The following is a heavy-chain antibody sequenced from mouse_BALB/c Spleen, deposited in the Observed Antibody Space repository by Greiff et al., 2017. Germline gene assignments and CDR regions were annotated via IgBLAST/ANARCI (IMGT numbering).Heavy chain of an antibody. D-gene: IGHD1-2*01. Sequence: VQLQQSGPGLVQPSQSLSITCTVSGFSLTRYGVHWVRQSPGKGLEGLGVIWSGGSTDYNAAFISRLSISKDNSKSQVFFKMNSLQANDTAIYYCARQRTTATWRGAMDYWGQGTSVTDTS. CDR3: ARQRTTATWRGAMDY. CDR1: GFSLTRYG. J-gene: IGHJ4*01. V-gene: IGHV2-2*02. CDR2: IWSGGST.